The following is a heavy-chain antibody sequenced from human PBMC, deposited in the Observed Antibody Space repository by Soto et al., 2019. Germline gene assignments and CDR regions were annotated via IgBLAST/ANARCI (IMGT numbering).Heavy chain of an antibody. Sequence: EVQLVESGGGLVQPGGSLRLSCAASGFTFSSYWMSWVRQAPRKGLEWVANIKQDGSEKYYVDSVKGRFTISRDNAKNSLYLQMNSLRAEDTAVYYCARDLDCSGGSCYSGYEYFQHWGQGTLVTVSS. J-gene: IGHJ1*01. CDR2: IKQDGSEK. D-gene: IGHD2-15*01. CDR3: ARDLDCSGGSCYSGYEYFQH. V-gene: IGHV3-7*01. CDR1: GFTFSSYW.